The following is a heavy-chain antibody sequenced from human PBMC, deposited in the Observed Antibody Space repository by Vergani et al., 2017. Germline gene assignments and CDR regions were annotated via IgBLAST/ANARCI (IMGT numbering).Heavy chain of an antibody. CDR2: ISGSGSTT. V-gene: IGHV3-23*01. CDR3: AKKGFCVTSSCYTTPMDTLQY. Sequence: EVQLLESGGGLVQPGGSLRLSCAASGFSFSDYAMSWARQAPGTGLEWVAGISGSGSTTYYADSGKGRFTVSRDNSKNTLFLQMNSLRAEDTAVYYCAKKGFCVTSSCYTTPMDTLQYWGQGALVTVSS. J-gene: IGHJ4*02. CDR1: GFSFSDYA. D-gene: IGHD2-2*01.